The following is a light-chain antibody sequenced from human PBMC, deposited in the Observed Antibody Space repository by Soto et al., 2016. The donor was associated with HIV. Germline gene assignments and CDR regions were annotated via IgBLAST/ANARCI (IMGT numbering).Light chain of an antibody. CDR3: QVWDSSTDHAV. Sequence: SYVLTQPPSVSVAPGKTATISCGGNDIGSKSVHWYQHNPGQAPVLVVYDDADRPSGIPERFSGFNSGNMATLTINRVEAGDEADYYCQVWDSSTDHAVFGGGTKLTVL. CDR2: DDA. J-gene: IGLJ2*01. V-gene: IGLV3-21*03. CDR1: DIGSKS.